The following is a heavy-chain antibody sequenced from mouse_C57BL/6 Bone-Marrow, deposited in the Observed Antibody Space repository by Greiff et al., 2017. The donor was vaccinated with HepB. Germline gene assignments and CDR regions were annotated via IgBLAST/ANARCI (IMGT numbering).Heavy chain of an antibody. J-gene: IGHJ4*01. CDR2: IRSKSNNYAT. Sequence: EVKLMESGGGLVQPKGSLKLSCAASGFSFNTYPMNWVRQAPGKGLEWVARIRSKSNNYATYYADSVKDRFTISRDDSESMLYLQMNNLKTEDTAMYYCVRPHDYDDAMDYWGQGTSVTVSS. CDR1: GFSFNTYP. D-gene: IGHD2-4*01. CDR3: VRPHDYDDAMDY. V-gene: IGHV10-1*01.